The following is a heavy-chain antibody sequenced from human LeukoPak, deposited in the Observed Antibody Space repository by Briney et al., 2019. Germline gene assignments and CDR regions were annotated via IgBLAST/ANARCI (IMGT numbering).Heavy chain of an antibody. CDR3: ARGGGHYDFWSGYYHFDY. V-gene: IGHV3-7*01. CDR2: IKQDGSEK. Sequence: GGSLRLSCAASGFTFSGYWMSWVRQAPGKGLEWVANIKQDGSEKYYVDSVKGRFTISRDNAKNSLYLQMNSLRAEDTAVYYCARGGGHYDFWSGYYHFDYWGQGTLVTVSS. J-gene: IGHJ4*02. CDR1: GFTFSGYW. D-gene: IGHD3-3*01.